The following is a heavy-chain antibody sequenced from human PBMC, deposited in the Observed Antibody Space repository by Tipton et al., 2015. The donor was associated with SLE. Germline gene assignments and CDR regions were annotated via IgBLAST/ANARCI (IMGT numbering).Heavy chain of an antibody. CDR3: ARGGIVVVPAASFDYMDV. Sequence: SGAEVKKPGASVKVSCKASGYTFTSYDINWVRQATGQGLEWMGWMNPNSGNTGYAQKFQGRVTMTRNTSISTAYMELSSLRSEDTAVYYCARGGIVVVPAASFDYMDVWGKGTTVTVSS. CDR2: MNPNSGNT. D-gene: IGHD2-2*01. CDR1: GYTFTSYD. V-gene: IGHV1-8*01. J-gene: IGHJ6*03.